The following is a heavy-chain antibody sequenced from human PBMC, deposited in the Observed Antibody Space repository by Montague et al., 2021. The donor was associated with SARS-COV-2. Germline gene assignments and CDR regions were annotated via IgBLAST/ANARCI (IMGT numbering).Heavy chain of an antibody. D-gene: IGHD2-21*01. Sequence: SETLSLTCTILVGCNTGAYRSWIRLTSGKELKWNGDISYREHTNYNPSLKSRVTISVGTSKNQFSLTLSSLAAADTAIYYCARDSRLCGVECYEDIFDSWGQGTVVTVSS. CDR3: ARDSRLCGVECYEDIFDS. CDR1: VGCNTGAY. V-gene: IGHV4-59*01. CDR2: ISYREHT. J-gene: IGHJ3*02.